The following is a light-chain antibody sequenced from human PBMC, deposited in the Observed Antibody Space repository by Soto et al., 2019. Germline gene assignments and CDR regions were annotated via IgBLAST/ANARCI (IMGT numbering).Light chain of an antibody. Sequence: DIQMTQSPSTLSASVGDRVTITCWASQSVSSWLAWYQQKPGRAPKLLIYKASSLESGVPSRFSGSGSGTEFTLTISSLQPDDFATYYCQQYNTNSPITFGQGTRLEIK. CDR2: KAS. V-gene: IGKV1-5*03. J-gene: IGKJ5*01. CDR3: QQYNTNSPIT. CDR1: QSVSSW.